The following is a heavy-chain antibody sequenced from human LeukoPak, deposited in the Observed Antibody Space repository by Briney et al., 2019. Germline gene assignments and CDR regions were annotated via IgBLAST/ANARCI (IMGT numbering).Heavy chain of an antibody. D-gene: IGHD3-3*01. CDR2: IYHSGST. V-gene: IGHV4-38-2*02. J-gene: IGHJ4*02. Sequence: SETLSLTCTVSGYSISSGYYWGWIRQPPGKGLEWIGSIYHSGSTYYNPSLKSRVTISVDTSKNQFSLELSSVTAADTAVYYCARGYYDFWSGYYPFDYWGQGTLVTVPS. CDR1: GYSISSGYY. CDR3: ARGYYDFWSGYYPFDY.